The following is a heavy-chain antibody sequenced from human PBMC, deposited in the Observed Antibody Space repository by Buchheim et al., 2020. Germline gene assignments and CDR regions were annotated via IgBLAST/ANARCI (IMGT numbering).Heavy chain of an antibody. CDR2: VFYRGDV. V-gene: IGHV4-59*07. Sequence: QVRLQESGPGLVKPSGTLSLTCNVSGGSISAYYWSWVRQPPGKGLEWIGYVFYRGDVKYNPSLKSRVTISGDTSKNNVSLKLNSVTAADPAMYYCARGVGVKTELDYWGPGTL. CDR1: GGSISAYY. J-gene: IGHJ4*02. D-gene: IGHD4-23*01. CDR3: ARGVGVKTELDY.